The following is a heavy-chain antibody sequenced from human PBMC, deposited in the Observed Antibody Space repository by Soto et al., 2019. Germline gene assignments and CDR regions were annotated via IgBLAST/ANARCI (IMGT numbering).Heavy chain of an antibody. Sequence: GGSLRLSCAASGFTFSSYAMHWVRQAPGKGLEWVAVISYDGSNKYYADSVKGRFTISRDNSKNTLYLQMNSLRAEDTAVYYCARGPDYYDSSGYLKLDFDYWGQGTLVTVSS. CDR1: GFTFSSYA. J-gene: IGHJ4*02. CDR2: ISYDGSNK. CDR3: ARGPDYYDSSGYLKLDFDY. V-gene: IGHV3-30-3*01. D-gene: IGHD3-22*01.